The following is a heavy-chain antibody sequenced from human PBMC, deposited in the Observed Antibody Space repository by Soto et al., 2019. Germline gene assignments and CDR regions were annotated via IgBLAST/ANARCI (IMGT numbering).Heavy chain of an antibody. J-gene: IGHJ4*02. D-gene: IGHD1-1*01. Sequence: GASVKVSCKASGYTFTSYAMHWVRQAPGQRLEWMGWINAGNGNTKYSQKFQGRVTITRDTSASTAYMELSSLRSEDTAVYYCARVLRIERAIDYWGQGTLVTVSS. CDR2: INAGNGNT. V-gene: IGHV1-3*01. CDR3: ARVLRIERAIDY. CDR1: GYTFTSYA.